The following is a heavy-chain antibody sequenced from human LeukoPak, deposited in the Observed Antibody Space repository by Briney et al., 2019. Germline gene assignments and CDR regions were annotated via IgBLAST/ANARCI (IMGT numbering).Heavy chain of an antibody. Sequence: SETLSLTCTVSGGSLSSSSYYWGWIRQPPGKGLEWIGSIYYSGSTYYNPSLKSRLTISVDTSKNQFSLKLSSVTAADTAVYYCARDSYGPSWFDPWGQGTLVTVSS. D-gene: IGHD5-18*01. J-gene: IGHJ5*02. CDR2: IYYSGST. CDR1: GGSLSSSSYY. V-gene: IGHV4-39*07. CDR3: ARDSYGPSWFDP.